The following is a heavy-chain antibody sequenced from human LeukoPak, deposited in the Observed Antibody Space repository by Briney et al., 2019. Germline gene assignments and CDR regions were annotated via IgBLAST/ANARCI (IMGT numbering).Heavy chain of an antibody. D-gene: IGHD2-15*01. CDR2: INHSGST. CDR3: ARGPMGSHAFDI. Sequence: SETLSLTCAVYGGSFSGYYWSWIRQPPGKGLEWIGEINHSGSTNYNPSLKSRVTISVDTSKNQFSLKLSSVTAADTAVYYCARGPMGSHAFDIWGQGTMVTVSS. J-gene: IGHJ3*02. V-gene: IGHV4-34*01. CDR1: GGSFSGYY.